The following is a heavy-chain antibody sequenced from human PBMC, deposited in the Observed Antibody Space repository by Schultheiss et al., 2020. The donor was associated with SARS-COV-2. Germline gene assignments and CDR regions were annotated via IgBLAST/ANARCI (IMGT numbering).Heavy chain of an antibody. V-gene: IGHV3-33*06. D-gene: IGHD4-17*01. CDR1: GFTFSSYG. J-gene: IGHJ4*02. CDR3: AKDRYGDYGPYYFDY. CDR2: IWYDGSNK. Sequence: GGSLRLSCVASGFTFSSYGMHWVRQAPGKGLEWVAVIWYDGSNKYYADSVKGRFTISRDNSKNTLYLQMNSLRAEDTAVYYCAKDRYGDYGPYYFDYWGQGTLVTVSS.